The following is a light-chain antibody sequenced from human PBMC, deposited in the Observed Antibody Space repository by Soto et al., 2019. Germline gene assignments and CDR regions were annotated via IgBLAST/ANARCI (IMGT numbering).Light chain of an antibody. CDR3: QVWNISSNHVV. J-gene: IGLJ2*01. V-gene: IGLV3-21*04. CDR1: NIGSKS. CDR2: YDS. Sequence: SYELTQPPSVSVAPGKTARITCGGNNIGSKSVHWYQQKAGQAPILAMYYDSDRPSGIPERFSGSNYGNTATLTISTVEAGDEADYYCQVWNISSNHVVFGGGTQLTLL.